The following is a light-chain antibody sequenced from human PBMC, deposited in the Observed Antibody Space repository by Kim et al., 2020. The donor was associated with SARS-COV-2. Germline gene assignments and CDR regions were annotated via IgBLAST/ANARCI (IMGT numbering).Light chain of an antibody. J-gene: IGLJ1*01. CDR1: SSDVGSYNR. CDR2: EVS. CDR3: SSYTSSSTLV. V-gene: IGLV2-18*02. Sequence: GHSVTISWTGTSSDVGSYNRVSWYQQPPGTAPKLMIYEVSNRPSGVPDRFSGSKSGNTASLTISGLQAEDEADYYCSSYTSSSTLVFGTGTKVTVL.